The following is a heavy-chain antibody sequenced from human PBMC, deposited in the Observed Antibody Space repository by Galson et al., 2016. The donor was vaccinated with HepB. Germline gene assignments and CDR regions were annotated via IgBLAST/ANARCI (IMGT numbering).Heavy chain of an antibody. CDR3: ARLRFSSSWYKDY. D-gene: IGHD6-13*01. V-gene: IGHV3-48*04. CDR2: ISSSSSTI. Sequence: SLRLSCAASGFTFSSYSMSWVRQAPGRGLEWVSYISSSSSTIYYADSVKGRFTISRDNAKNSLFLQLNSLRAEDTAVYYCARLRFSSSWYKDYWGQGTLVTVS. CDR1: GFTFSSYS. J-gene: IGHJ4*02.